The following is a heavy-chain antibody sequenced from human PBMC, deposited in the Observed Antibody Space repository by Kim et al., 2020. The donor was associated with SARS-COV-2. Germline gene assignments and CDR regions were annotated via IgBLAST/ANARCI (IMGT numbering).Heavy chain of an antibody. J-gene: IGHJ1*01. Sequence: NYNPSLKSRVTISVDTSKNQFSLKLSSVTAADTAVYYCARESLKTEYFQHWGQGTLVTVSS. V-gene: IGHV4-59*01. CDR3: ARESLKTEYFQH.